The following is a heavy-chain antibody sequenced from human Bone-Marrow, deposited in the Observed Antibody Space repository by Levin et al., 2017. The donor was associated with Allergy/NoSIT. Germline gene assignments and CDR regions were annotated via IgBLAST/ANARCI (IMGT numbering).Heavy chain of an antibody. CDR3: AKPGAGTGIYGMAV. CDR2: ISYDGSNK. CDR1: GFTFSNYG. J-gene: IGHJ6*02. V-gene: IGHV3-30*18. Sequence: GGSLRLSCAASGFTFSNYGMHWVRQAPGKGLEWVAVISYDGSNKYYADSVKGRFTISRDNSKNTLCLQMNSLRAEDTAVYDCAKPGAGTGIYGMAVWGPGTKFTVSS. D-gene: IGHD6-19*01.